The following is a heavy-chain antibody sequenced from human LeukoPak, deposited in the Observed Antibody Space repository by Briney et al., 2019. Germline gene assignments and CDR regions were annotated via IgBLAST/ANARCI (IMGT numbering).Heavy chain of an antibody. CDR2: ISAYNGNT. J-gene: IGHJ6*02. CDR1: GYTFTSYG. Sequence: ASVKVSCKASGYTFTSYGISWVRQAPGQGLEWMGWISAYNGNTNYAQKLQGRVTMTTDTSTSTASMELRSLRSDDTAVYYCARDRADIVVVPAARDYYYYGMDIWGQGTTVTVSS. CDR3: ARDRADIVVVPAARDYYYYGMDI. D-gene: IGHD2-2*01. V-gene: IGHV1-18*01.